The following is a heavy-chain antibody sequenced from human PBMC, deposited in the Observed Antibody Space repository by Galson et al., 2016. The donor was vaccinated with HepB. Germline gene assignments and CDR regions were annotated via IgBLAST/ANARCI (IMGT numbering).Heavy chain of an antibody. D-gene: IGHD6-19*01. CDR2: ISYDGSNK. Sequence: SLRLSCAASGFTFSTYGMHWVRQAPGKGLEWVAVISYDGSNKYYADSVKGRFTISRDNSKNTLYLQMNRVRAEDTAVYYCAKDRLAYYYYYYGMDVWGQGTTVTVSS. CDR1: GFTFSTYG. J-gene: IGHJ6*02. CDR3: AKDRLAYYYYYYGMDV. V-gene: IGHV3-30*18.